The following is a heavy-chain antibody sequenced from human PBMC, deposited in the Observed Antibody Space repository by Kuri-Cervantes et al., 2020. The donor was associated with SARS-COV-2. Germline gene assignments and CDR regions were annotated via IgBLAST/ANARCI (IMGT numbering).Heavy chain of an antibody. D-gene: IGHD2-2*01. CDR3: AREPLSSLYCSSTSCLPYFDY. V-gene: IGHV3-30-3*01. CDR2: ISYDGSNK. J-gene: IGHJ4*02. Sequence: GESLKISCAASGFTFSSYAMHWVRQAPGKGLEWVAVISYDGSNKYYADSVKGRFTISRDNSKNTLYLQMNSLRAEDTAVYYCAREPLSSLYCSSTSCLPYFDYWGQGTLVTVSS. CDR1: GFTFSSYA.